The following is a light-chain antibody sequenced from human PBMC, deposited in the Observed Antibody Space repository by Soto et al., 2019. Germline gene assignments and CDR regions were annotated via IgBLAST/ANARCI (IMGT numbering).Light chain of an antibody. CDR2: DAS. J-gene: IGKJ5*01. Sequence: DIQMTQSPSSLSASVGDRVTITCQARQNINNYLNWYQQKPGRAPKLLIYDASNLEAGVPSRFRGSGSGTDFTFTIRRLKPEDIATYYCQQYENIPTFGQGTRVEIK. V-gene: IGKV1-33*01. CDR3: QQYENIPT. CDR1: QNINNY.